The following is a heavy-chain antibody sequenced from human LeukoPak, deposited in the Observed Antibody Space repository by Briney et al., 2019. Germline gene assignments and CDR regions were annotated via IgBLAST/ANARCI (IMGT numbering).Heavy chain of an antibody. CDR2: IYCSGST. D-gene: IGHD3-22*01. J-gene: IGHJ5*02. CDR1: GGSISSYY. Sequence: SETLSLTCTVSGGSISSYYWSWIRQPPGKGLEWIGYIYCSGSTNYNPSLKCRVTISVDTSKNQFSLKLSSVTAADTAVYYCARRAQGYYDSSGYLNWFDPWGQGTLVTVSS. CDR3: ARRAQGYYDSSGYLNWFDP. V-gene: IGHV4-59*08.